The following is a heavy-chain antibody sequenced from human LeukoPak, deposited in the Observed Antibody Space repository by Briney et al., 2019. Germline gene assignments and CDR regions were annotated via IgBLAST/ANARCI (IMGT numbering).Heavy chain of an antibody. Sequence: GGSLRLSCAASGFTFSSYDMSWVRQAPGKGLEWVSAISGSGGSTYYADSVKGRFTISRDNSKNTLYLQMNSLRAEDTAVYYCAIDPYYYDSSGYFSNWGQGTLVTVSS. J-gene: IGHJ4*02. CDR3: AIDPYYYDSSGYFSN. CDR1: GFTFSSYD. D-gene: IGHD3-22*01. V-gene: IGHV3-23*01. CDR2: ISGSGGST.